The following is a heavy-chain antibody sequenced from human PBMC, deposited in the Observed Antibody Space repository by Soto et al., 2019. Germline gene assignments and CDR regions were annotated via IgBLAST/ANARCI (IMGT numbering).Heavy chain of an antibody. J-gene: IGHJ6*02. CDR3: ARGPRNSVSRIMPEYAEYYDGLDL. Sequence: ASVKVSCKASGCTFTSYGISWVRQAPGQGLEWMGGIIAYNGTTNYAQKLQGRVTMTTDTSTSTAYMELRSLRSDDTAVYYCARGPRNSVSRIMPEYAEYYDGLDLWGQGTPVTVSS. CDR1: GCTFTSYG. D-gene: IGHD1-7*01. V-gene: IGHV1-18*04. CDR2: IIAYNGTT.